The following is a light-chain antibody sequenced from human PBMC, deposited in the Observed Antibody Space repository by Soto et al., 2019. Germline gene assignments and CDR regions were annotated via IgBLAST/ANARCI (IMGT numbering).Light chain of an antibody. CDR1: QSVNSN. Sequence: EIVMTQSPATLSVSPGERATLSCRASQSVNSNLAWYQQKPGQAPRLLIYAASARATGIPARFRGSGSGTEFILTISSLQSEDFAVYYCQHYDNWPPWTFGQGTKVEIK. CDR2: AAS. V-gene: IGKV3-15*01. CDR3: QHYDNWPPWT. J-gene: IGKJ1*01.